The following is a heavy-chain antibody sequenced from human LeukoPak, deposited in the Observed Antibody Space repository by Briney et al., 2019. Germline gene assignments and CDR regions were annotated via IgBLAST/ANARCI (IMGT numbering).Heavy chain of an antibody. CDR3: ARESRFRRYYYYMDV. CDR1: GYTFTSYY. V-gene: IGHV1-69*06. CDR2: IIPIFGTA. D-gene: IGHD3-3*01. Sequence: ASVKVSCKASGYTFTSYYMHWVRQAPGQGLEWMGGIIPIFGTANYAQKFQGRVTITADKSTGTAYMELSSLRSEDTAMYYCARESRFRRYYYYMDVWGKGTTVTVSS. J-gene: IGHJ6*03.